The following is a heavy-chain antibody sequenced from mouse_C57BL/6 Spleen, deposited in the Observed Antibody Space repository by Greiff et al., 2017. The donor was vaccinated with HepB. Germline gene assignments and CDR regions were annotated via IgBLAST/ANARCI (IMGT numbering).Heavy chain of an antibody. V-gene: IGHV5-4*01. CDR3: ARDAWVSRAFDY. J-gene: IGHJ2*01. D-gene: IGHD3-3*01. CDR2: ISDGGSYT. CDR1: GFTFSSYA. Sequence: EVQLVESGGGLVKPGGSLKLSCAASGFTFSSYAMSWVRQTPEKRLEWVATISDGGSYTYYPDNVKGRFTISRDNAKNNLYLQMSHLKSEDTAMYYCARDAWVSRAFDYWGQGTTLTVSS.